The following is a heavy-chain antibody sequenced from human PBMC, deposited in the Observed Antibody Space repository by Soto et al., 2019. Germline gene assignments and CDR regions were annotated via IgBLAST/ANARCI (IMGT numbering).Heavy chain of an antibody. CDR1: GGTFSSYA. CDR2: IIPIFGTA. V-gene: IGHV1-69*13. CDR3: ATFMVRDSIPFDY. D-gene: IGHD3-10*01. J-gene: IGHJ4*02. Sequence: GASVKVSCKASGGTFSSYAISWVRQAPGQGLEWMGGIIPIFGTANYAQKFQGRVTITADESTSTAYMELSSLRSEDTAVYYCATFMVRDSIPFDYWGQGTLVTVSS.